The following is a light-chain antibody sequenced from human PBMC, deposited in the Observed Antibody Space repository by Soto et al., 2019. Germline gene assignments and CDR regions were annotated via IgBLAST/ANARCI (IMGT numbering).Light chain of an antibody. J-gene: IGKJ4*01. CDR2: ATS. Sequence: DIQVAQSPSSASPSFCVRVTITCRASQNIDNYLNWYQQKPGKAPKLLIYATSTLQSGVPSRLSGSGSGTEFTLTISSLQAEDFATYFCQESYTTPAVSFGGGTKVDIK. V-gene: IGKV1-39*01. CDR1: QNIDNY. CDR3: QESYTTPAVS.